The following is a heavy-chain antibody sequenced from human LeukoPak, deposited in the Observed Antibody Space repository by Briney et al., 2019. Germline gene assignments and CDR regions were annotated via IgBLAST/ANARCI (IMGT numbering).Heavy chain of an antibody. CDR2: IYTSGST. J-gene: IGHJ4*02. Sequence: SQTLSLTCTVSGGSISSGSYYWSWIRQPAGKGQEWIGRIYTSGSTNYNPSLKSRVTISVDTSKNQFSLKLSSVTAADTAVYYCARGTYYYDRFDYWGQGTLVTVSS. CDR1: GGSISSGSYY. CDR3: ARGTYYYDRFDY. V-gene: IGHV4-61*02. D-gene: IGHD3-22*01.